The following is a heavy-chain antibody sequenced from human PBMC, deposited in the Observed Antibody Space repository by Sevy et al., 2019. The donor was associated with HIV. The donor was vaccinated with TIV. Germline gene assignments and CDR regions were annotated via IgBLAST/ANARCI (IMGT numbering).Heavy chain of an antibody. CDR2: IYYSGST. CDR3: AGGYYYDSSGYPIPKNWFDP. Sequence: SETLSLTCTVSGGSISSYYWSWIRQPPGKGLEWIGYIYYSGSTNYNPSLKSRVTISVDTSKNQFSLKLSSVTAADTAVYYCAGGYYYDSSGYPIPKNWFDPWGQGTLVTVSS. J-gene: IGHJ5*02. V-gene: IGHV4-59*01. D-gene: IGHD3-22*01. CDR1: GGSISSYY.